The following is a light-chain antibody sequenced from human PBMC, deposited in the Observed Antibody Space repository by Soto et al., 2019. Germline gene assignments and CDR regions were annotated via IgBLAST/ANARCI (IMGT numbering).Light chain of an antibody. CDR3: NSYTSSGTVV. CDR1: SSDVGGYNY. Sequence: QSVLTQPASVSGSPGQSITISCTGTSSDVGGYNYVSWYQQHPGKAPKLMIYDVSNRPSGVSNRFSGSKSGNTASLTISGLQAEDEADYYCNSYTSSGTVVFGGGTQLTVL. CDR2: DVS. J-gene: IGLJ2*01. V-gene: IGLV2-14*01.